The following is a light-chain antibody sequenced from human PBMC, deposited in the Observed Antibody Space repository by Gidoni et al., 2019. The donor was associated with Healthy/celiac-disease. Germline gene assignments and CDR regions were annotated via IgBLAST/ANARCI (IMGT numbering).Light chain of an antibody. Sequence: DIQMTQSPSSLSASVGDRVTITCQASQDISNYLNWYHQKPGKAPKLLIYDASNLEKGFPSRFSGIGSGTDFTFTISSLQPEDIATYYCQQYDNLPWTVGQGTKVEIK. J-gene: IGKJ1*01. CDR2: DAS. V-gene: IGKV1-33*01. CDR1: QDISNY. CDR3: QQYDNLPWT.